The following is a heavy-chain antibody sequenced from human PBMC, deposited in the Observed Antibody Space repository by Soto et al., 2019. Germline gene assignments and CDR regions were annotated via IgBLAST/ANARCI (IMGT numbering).Heavy chain of an antibody. V-gene: IGHV3-33*08. CDR2: IWYDGSNK. D-gene: IGHD2-15*01. CDR1: GFTFNTYG. CDR3: ARADCTGAYCYSWPFNYGVDV. J-gene: IGHJ6*02. Sequence: QVQLVESGGGVVQPGGSLRLSCTTSGFTFNTYGMHWVRQAPGKGLEWVAIIWYDGSNKYYADSVKGRFTISRDNSRNTLYLQMNSLRVEDTALYYCARADCTGAYCYSWPFNYGVDVWVQGTTVTVSS.